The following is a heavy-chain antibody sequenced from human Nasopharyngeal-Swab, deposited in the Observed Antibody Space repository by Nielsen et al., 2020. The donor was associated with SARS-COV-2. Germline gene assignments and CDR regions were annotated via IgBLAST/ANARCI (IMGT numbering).Heavy chain of an antibody. Sequence: GGSLRLSCAASGFNFDDYAMHWVRQAPGKGLEWVSGISWNSGSIGYADSVKGRFTISRDNAKNSLYLQMNSLRAEDTALYYCAKDPLGEWELLFAFDIWGQGTMVTVSS. J-gene: IGHJ3*02. CDR1: GFNFDDYA. CDR2: ISWNSGSI. V-gene: IGHV3-9*01. CDR3: AKDPLGEWELLFAFDI. D-gene: IGHD1-26*01.